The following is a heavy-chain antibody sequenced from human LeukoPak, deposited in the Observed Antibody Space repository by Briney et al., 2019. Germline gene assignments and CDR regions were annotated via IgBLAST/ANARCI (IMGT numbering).Heavy chain of an antibody. D-gene: IGHD3-10*01. Sequence: GGSLRLSCAASGFTFSSYGMSWVRQAPGKGLEWVSAISGSGGSTYYADSVKGRFTISRDNSKNTLYLQMNSLRAEDTAVYYCAKEGPLLWFGEFNFDYWGQGTLVTVSS. CDR2: ISGSGGST. CDR1: GFTFSSYG. CDR3: AKEGPLLWFGEFNFDY. J-gene: IGHJ4*02. V-gene: IGHV3-23*01.